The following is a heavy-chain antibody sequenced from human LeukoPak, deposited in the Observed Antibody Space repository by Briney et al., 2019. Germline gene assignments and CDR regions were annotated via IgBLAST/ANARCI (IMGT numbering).Heavy chain of an antibody. D-gene: IGHD4-23*01. CDR1: GYTFRSYE. J-gene: IGHJ4*02. Sequence: GASVKVSCKASGYTFRSYEINWVRQAPGQGLEWVGWIHPNSGKTGYAQKFQGRVTMTRDTSTETAFMELSSLKFDDTAIFYCARGHYGGNRYFDIWGQGTLATVSS. V-gene: IGHV1-8*01. CDR3: ARGHYGGNRYFDI. CDR2: IHPNSGKT.